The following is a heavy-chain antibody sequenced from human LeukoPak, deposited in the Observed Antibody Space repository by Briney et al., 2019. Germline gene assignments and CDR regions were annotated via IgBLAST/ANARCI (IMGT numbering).Heavy chain of an antibody. CDR2: IIPIFGTA. V-gene: IGHV1-69*13. D-gene: IGHD3-22*01. Sequence: GASVKVSCKAPGGTFSSYAISWVRQAPGQGLEWMGGIIPIFGTANYAQKFQGRVTITADESTSTAYMELSSLRSEDTAVYYCASLTYYYDSSGYYSNYYFDYWGQGTLVTVSS. CDR3: ASLTYYYDSSGYYSNYYFDY. J-gene: IGHJ4*02. CDR1: GGTFSSYA.